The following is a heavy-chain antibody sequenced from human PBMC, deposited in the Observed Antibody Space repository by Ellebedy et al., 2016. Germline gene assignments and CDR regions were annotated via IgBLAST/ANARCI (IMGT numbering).Heavy chain of an antibody. CDR2: ISWDGGST. CDR1: GFTFDDYT. CDR3: AKSREVLTGYCFDY. Sequence: GESLKISXAASGFTFDDYTMHWVRQAPGKGLEWVSLISWDGGSTYYADSVKGRFTISRDNAKNSLYLQMNSLRAEDTALYYCAKSREVLTGYCFDYWGQGTLVTVSS. V-gene: IGHV3-43*01. D-gene: IGHD3-9*01. J-gene: IGHJ4*02.